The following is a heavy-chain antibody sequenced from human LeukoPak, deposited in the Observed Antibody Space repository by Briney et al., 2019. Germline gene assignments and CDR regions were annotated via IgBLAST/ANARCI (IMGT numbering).Heavy chain of an antibody. CDR3: ARCGVWGSYRSRPFDY. J-gene: IGHJ4*02. D-gene: IGHD3-16*02. CDR1: LGTFSSYT. Sequence: SVKVSCKASLGTFSSYTISWVRQAPGQGLEWMGRIIPILGIANYAQKFQGGVTITGDKSTSTAYMELSSLRYEDAAVYYCARCGVWGSYRSRPFDYWGQGTLVTVSS. V-gene: IGHV1-69*02. CDR2: IIPILGIA.